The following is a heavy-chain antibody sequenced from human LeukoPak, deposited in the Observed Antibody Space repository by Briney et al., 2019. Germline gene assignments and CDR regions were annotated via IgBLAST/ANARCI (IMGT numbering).Heavy chain of an antibody. D-gene: IGHD3-3*01. V-gene: IGHV4-34*01. J-gene: IGHJ5*02. CDR3: ARGKYGDFWSGYYTGIERYNWFDP. Sequence: PSETLSLTCAVYGGSFSGYYWRWIRQPPGKGLEWIGEINHSGSTNYNPSLKSRVTISVDTSKNQFSLKLSSVTAADTAAYYCARGKYGDFWSGYYTGIERYNWFDPWGQGTLVTVSS. CDR1: GGSFSGYY. CDR2: INHSGST.